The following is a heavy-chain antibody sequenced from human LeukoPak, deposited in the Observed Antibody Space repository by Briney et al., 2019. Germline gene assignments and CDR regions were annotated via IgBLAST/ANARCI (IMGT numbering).Heavy chain of an antibody. Sequence: SETLSLTCTVSGGSISSYYWSWIRQPPGKGLEWIGYIYYSGSTYYNPSLKSRVTISVDTSKNQFSLKLSSVTAADTAVYYCARDIIDFWSGYPYYYMDVWGKGTTVTVSS. CDR2: IYYSGST. D-gene: IGHD3-3*01. CDR3: ARDIIDFWSGYPYYYMDV. CDR1: GGSISSYY. V-gene: IGHV4-59*06. J-gene: IGHJ6*03.